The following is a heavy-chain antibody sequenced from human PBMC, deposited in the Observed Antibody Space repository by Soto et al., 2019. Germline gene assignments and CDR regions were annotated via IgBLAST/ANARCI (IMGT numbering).Heavy chain of an antibody. V-gene: IGHV3-64*01. CDR3: ATTIAGAGGYCFNY. Sequence: EVQLVESGGGLVQPGGSLRLSCADSGFTFSSYAMHWVRQAPGKGLEYVSTINNNGGSTYYANSVKGRVTNARDKSKNTVYLQRGSLGADDMVEYYGATTIAGAGGYCFNYWGQGTLVTVSS. CDR2: INNNGGST. J-gene: IGHJ4*02. D-gene: IGHD6-13*01. CDR1: GFTFSSYA.